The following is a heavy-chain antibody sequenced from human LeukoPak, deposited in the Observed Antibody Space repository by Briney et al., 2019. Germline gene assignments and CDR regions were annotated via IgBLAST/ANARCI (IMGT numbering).Heavy chain of an antibody. CDR3: VKGRAVEVVAAFSD. CDR1: RFIFSNFV. J-gene: IGHJ4*02. Sequence: GRSLRLSCAASRFIFSNFVMSWVRQAPGKGLEWVSAISGSGASTYYADSVKGRFTISRDNSKNTLYLQMNSLRAEDTAVYYCVKGRAVEVVAAFSDWGQGTVVTVSS. V-gene: IGHV3-23*01. D-gene: IGHD2-15*01. CDR2: ISGSGAST.